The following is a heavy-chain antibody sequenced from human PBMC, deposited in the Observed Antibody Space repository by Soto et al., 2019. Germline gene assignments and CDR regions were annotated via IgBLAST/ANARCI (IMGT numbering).Heavy chain of an antibody. CDR2: INQDGGEK. J-gene: IGHJ4*02. Sequence: GGSLRLSCAASGFTFSNYWMTWVRQAPGKGLEWVANINQDGGEKNYLDPLKGRFTISGDNAKNSLYLQMSSLRAEDTAVYYCARVPSPSFDYWGQGTLVTVSS. CDR3: ARVPSPSFDY. CDR1: GFTFSNYW. V-gene: IGHV3-7*01.